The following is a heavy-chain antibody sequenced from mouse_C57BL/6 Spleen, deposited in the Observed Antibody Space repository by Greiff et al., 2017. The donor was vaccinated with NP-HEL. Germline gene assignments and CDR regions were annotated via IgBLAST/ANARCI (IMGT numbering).Heavy chain of an antibody. CDR1: GYSITSGYY. J-gene: IGHJ4*01. CDR2: ISYDGSN. D-gene: IGHD1-1*01. Sequence: EVQLQQSGPGLVKPSQSLSLTCSVTGYSITSGYYWNWIRQFPGNKLEWMGYISYDGSNNYNPSLKNRISITRDTSKNQFFLKLNSVTTEDTATYYCARVPNYYGNAMDYWGQGTSVTVSS. CDR3: ARVPNYYGNAMDY. V-gene: IGHV3-6*01.